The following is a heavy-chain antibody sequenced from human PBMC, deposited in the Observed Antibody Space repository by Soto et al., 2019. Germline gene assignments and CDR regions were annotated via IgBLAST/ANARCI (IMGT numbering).Heavy chain of an antibody. D-gene: IGHD2-2*01. CDR2: ISSSGSTI. CDR1: GFTFSDYY. V-gene: IGHV3-11*01. Sequence: GGSLRLSCAASGFTFSDYYMSWIRQAPGKGLEWVSYISSSGSTIYYADSVKGRFTISRDNAKNSLYLQMNSLRAEDTAVYYCARVARYCSSTSCSQGWFDPWGQGTLVTVSS. CDR3: ARVARYCSSTSCSQGWFDP. J-gene: IGHJ5*02.